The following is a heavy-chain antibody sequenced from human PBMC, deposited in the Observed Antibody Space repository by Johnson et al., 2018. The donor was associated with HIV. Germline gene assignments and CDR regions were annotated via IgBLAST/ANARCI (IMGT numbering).Heavy chain of an antibody. CDR2: IRQDGSEK. Sequence: VQLVESGGGLVQPGGSLRLSCAASGFTVSSKYMSWVRQAPGKGLEWVAYIRQDGSEKEYLDSVKGRFTISRDNAKNSLYLQMSSLRVEDTAVYYCARDRRLADAFDIWGQGTMVTVSS. D-gene: IGHD5-12*01. CDR1: GFTVSSKY. CDR3: ARDRRLADAFDI. V-gene: IGHV3-7*01. J-gene: IGHJ3*02.